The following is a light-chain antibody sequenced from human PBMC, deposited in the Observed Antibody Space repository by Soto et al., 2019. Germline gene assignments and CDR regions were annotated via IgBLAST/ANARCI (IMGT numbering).Light chain of an antibody. V-gene: IGLV1-44*01. J-gene: IGLJ3*02. CDR1: SSNIGSHV. Sequence: QSVLTQPPSASGTPGQRVTISCSGSSSNIGSHVVNWYQQVPGTAPKLLIYTNNQRPSGVPDRFSDSKSGTSASLAISGLQSEDEADYYCAARDGSLQSWVFGGGTKVTVL. CDR3: AARDGSLQSWV. CDR2: TNN.